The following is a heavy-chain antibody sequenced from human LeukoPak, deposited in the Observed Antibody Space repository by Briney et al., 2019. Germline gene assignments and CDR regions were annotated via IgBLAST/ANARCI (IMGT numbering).Heavy chain of an antibody. D-gene: IGHD6-13*01. CDR2: IYNSGST. CDR1: GGSISSYY. CDR3: ARQLIAAAGSTGYYYYYMDV. J-gene: IGHJ6*03. Sequence: SETLSLTCTVSGGSISSYYWNWIRQPPGKGLEWIGYIYNSGSTNYNPSLKSRVTISVDTSKNQFSLKLSSVTAADTAVYYCARQLIAAAGSTGYYYYYMDVWGKGTTVTVSS. V-gene: IGHV4-59*08.